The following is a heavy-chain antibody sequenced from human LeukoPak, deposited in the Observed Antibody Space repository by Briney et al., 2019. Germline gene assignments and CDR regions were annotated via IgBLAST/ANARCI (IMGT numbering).Heavy chain of an antibody. V-gene: IGHV3-23*01. CDR2: ISGSGDST. J-gene: IGHJ4*02. CDR3: ATSTVAKYDY. CDR1: GFTFSSYA. D-gene: IGHD4-11*01. Sequence: GGSLRLSCAASGFTFSSYAMSWVRQAPGKGLEWVSAISGSGDSTFNADSVKGRFTISRDNSKNTLYLQMNSLRAEDTALYYCATSTVAKYDYWGQGTLVAVSS.